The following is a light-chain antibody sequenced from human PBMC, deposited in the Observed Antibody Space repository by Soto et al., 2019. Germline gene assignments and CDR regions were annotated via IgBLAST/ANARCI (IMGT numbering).Light chain of an antibody. J-gene: IGKJ4*01. CDR3: QQYGSSPLT. CDR2: GAS. CDR1: QSVSSSF. V-gene: IGKV3-20*01. Sequence: EIVXXXXPXXXSLSPGERATLSCRASQSVSSSFLAWYQQKPGQAPRLLIYGASSRATGIPDRFSGSGSGTDFTLTISRLEPEDVAVYYCQQYGSSPLTFGGGTKVEIK.